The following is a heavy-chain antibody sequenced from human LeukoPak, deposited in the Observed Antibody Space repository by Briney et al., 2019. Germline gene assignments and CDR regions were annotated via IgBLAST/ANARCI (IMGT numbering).Heavy chain of an antibody. J-gene: IGHJ4*02. V-gene: IGHV3-9*03. D-gene: IGHD3-3*01. Sequence: GGSLRLSCAASGFTFSSYGMHWVRQAPGKGLEWVSGISWNSGSIGYADSVKGRFTISRDNAKNSLYLQMNSLRAEDMALYYCAKDSRRFLEWLFDYWGQGTLVTVSS. CDR1: GFTFSSYG. CDR3: AKDSRRFLEWLFDY. CDR2: ISWNSGSI.